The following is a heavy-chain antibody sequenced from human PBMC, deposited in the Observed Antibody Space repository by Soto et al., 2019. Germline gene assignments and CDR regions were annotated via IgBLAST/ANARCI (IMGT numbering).Heavy chain of an antibody. CDR3: ARHSHTGGWKEYFNY. D-gene: IGHD6-19*01. J-gene: IGHJ4*02. CDR1: GGSVSSSSHY. Sequence: SETLSLTCGVSGGSVSSSSHYWAWIRQPPGKGLEWIGSIYYSGTTYYGPSLKSRVTISVDTAKNQFSLNLNSVSAADTAMYYCARHSHTGGWKEYFNYWGQGILVTVSS. CDR2: IYYSGTT. V-gene: IGHV4-39*01.